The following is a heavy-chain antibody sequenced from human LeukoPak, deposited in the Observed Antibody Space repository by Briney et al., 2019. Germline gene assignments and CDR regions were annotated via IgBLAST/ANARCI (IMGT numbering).Heavy chain of an antibody. J-gene: IGHJ4*02. Sequence: GGSPRLSCAASGLTFRSYAMYWVRQAPGKGLEWVASIKQDGSEKYYVDSVKGRFTISRDNAKNSLYLQMNSLRAEDTAVYYCRGRDGYNFDYWGQGTLVTVSS. CDR3: RGRDGYNFDY. CDR2: IKQDGSEK. V-gene: IGHV3-7*03. CDR1: GLTFRSYA. D-gene: IGHD5-24*01.